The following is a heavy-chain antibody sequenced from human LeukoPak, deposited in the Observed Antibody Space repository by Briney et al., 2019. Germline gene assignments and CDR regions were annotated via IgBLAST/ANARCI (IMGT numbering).Heavy chain of an antibody. CDR1: GGTFSSYA. J-gene: IGHJ3*02. CDR3: ARSGNTIDDAFDI. CDR2: IIPIFGTA. D-gene: IGHD3-9*01. Sequence: SVKVSCKASGGTFSSYAISWVRQAPGQGLEGMGGIIPIFGTANYAQKFQGRVTITTDESTTTAYMELSSLRSEDTAVYYCARSGNTIDDAFDIWGQGTMVTVSS. V-gene: IGHV1-69*05.